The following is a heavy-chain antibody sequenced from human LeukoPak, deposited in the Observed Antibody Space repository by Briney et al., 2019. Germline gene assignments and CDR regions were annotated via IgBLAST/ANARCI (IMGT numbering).Heavy chain of an antibody. CDR1: GFTVSGNY. J-gene: IGHJ3*02. V-gene: IGHV3-66*01. Sequence: GGSLRLSCAASGFTVSGNYMSWVRQAPGRGLEWVSVIYSGGSTYYADSVKGRFTISRDNSKNTLYLQMNSLRAEDTAVYYCARDSLAYCGGDCYPDAFDIWGQGTMVTVSS. D-gene: IGHD2-21*02. CDR2: IYSGGST. CDR3: ARDSLAYCGGDCYPDAFDI.